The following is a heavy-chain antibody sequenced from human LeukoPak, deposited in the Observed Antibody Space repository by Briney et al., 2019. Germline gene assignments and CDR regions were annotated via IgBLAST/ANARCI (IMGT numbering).Heavy chain of an antibody. CDR1: GFTFSRYS. D-gene: IGHD3-9*01. CDR2: ISSSSSYI. Sequence: GGSLRLSCAASGFTFSRYSMNWVRQAPGKGLEWVSSISSSSSYIYYADSVKGRFTISRDNAKNSLYLQMNSLRAEDTAVYYCARDREYFDWLSVHEFDYWGQGTLVTVSS. CDR3: ARDREYFDWLSVHEFDY. V-gene: IGHV3-21*01. J-gene: IGHJ4*02.